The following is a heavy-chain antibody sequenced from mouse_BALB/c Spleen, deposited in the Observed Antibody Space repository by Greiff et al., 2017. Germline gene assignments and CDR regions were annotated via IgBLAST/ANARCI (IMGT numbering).Heavy chain of an antibody. J-gene: IGHJ4*01. CDR1: GYTFTSYW. CDR2: IYPGSGST. V-gene: IGHV1S22*01. D-gene: IGHD1-1*01. Sequence: LQQPGSELVRPGASVKLSCKASGYTFTSYWMHWVKQRPGQGLEWIGNIYPGSGSTNYDEKFKSKATLTVDTSSSTAYMQLSSLTSEDSAVYYCTRKEDYYGSSEYYYAMDYWGQGTSVTVSS. CDR3: TRKEDYYGSSEYYYAMDY.